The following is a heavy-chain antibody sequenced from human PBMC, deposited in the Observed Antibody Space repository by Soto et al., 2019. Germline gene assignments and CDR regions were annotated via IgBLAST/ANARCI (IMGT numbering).Heavy chain of an antibody. Sequence: EVQLVESGGGLVQPGRSLRLSCAASAFTFDDYAMHWVRQVPGKGLEWVSGISWDSGNIVYADSVKGRFTISRDNAKKSLYLQLNSLRTEDTAVYFCEKGATTSCFSPFDMWGPGKMVTVSS. D-gene: IGHD2-2*01. CDR2: ISWDSGNI. CDR1: AFTFDDYA. V-gene: IGHV3-9*01. CDR3: EKGATTSCFSPFDM. J-gene: IGHJ3*02.